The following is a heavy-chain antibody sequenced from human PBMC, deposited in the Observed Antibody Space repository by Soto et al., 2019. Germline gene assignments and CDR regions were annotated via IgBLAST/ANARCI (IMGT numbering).Heavy chain of an antibody. CDR3: AAFLGAYWYFDL. Sequence: PSETLSLTCTVSGGSISSDVYYWSWIRQPPGKGLEWIGYIYNSGRTYYNPSLRSRVIISLDTSKNQFSLKPSSVTAADTAVYYCAAFLGAYWYFDLWGSGTLVTVSS. D-gene: IGHD1-26*01. J-gene: IGHJ2*01. CDR1: GGSISSDVYY. CDR2: IYNSGRT. V-gene: IGHV4-30-4*01.